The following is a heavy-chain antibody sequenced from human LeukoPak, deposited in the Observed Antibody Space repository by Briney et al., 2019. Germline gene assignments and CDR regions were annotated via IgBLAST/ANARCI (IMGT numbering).Heavy chain of an antibody. J-gene: IGHJ3*02. Sequence: PSETLSRTCTVSGGSVSSYYWSWIRQPPGKGLEWIGYIYYSGSTNYNPSLKSRVTISVDTSKNQFSLKLSSVTAADTAVYYCARDGQEWLRFGAFDIWGQGTMVTVSS. D-gene: IGHD5-12*01. CDR1: GGSVSSYY. CDR3: ARDGQEWLRFGAFDI. CDR2: IYYSGST. V-gene: IGHV4-59*02.